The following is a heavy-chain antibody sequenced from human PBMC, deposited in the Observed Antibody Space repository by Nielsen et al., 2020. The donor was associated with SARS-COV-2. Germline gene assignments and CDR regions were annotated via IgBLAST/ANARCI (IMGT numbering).Heavy chain of an antibody. V-gene: IGHV3-53*01. J-gene: IGHJ5*02. CDR2: IYSGGTT. CDR3: ARGGPSDSSSWYFGMALGWFDP. D-gene: IGHD6-13*01. Sequence: GGSLRLSCAASGFNVTTNYMSWVRQAPGKGLKWVSVIYSGGTTYYADSVKGRFTISRDKSKNTLYLEMNSLRGEDTAVYYCARGGPSDSSSWYFGMALGWFDPWGQGTLVTVSS. CDR1: GFNVTTNY.